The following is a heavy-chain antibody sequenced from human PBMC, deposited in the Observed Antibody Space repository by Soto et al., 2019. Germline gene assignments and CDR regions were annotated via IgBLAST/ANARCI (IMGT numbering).Heavy chain of an antibody. CDR1: GFTFSSYA. Sequence: QVQLVESGGGVVQPGRSLRLSCAASGFTFSSYAMHWVRQAPGKGLEWVAVISYDGSNKYYADSVKGRFTISRDNSKNTLYLQMNSLRAEDTAVYYCARDWDAGVVIMVVWYYYYGMDVWGQGTTVTVSS. CDR2: ISYDGSNK. CDR3: ARDWDAGVVIMVVWYYYYGMDV. V-gene: IGHV3-30-3*01. D-gene: IGHD3-3*01. J-gene: IGHJ6*02.